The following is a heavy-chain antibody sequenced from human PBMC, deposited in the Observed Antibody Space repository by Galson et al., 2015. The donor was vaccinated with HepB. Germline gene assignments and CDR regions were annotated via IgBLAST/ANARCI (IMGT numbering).Heavy chain of an antibody. J-gene: IGHJ5*02. Sequence: SLRLSCAASRFIFSNSKMNWVRQPPGKGLEWVSSISSNGDYTYYADSVRGRFTISRDNAKNSVYLQMSSLRVEDTALYYCARDWGIPVAGTWWFDPWGQGTLVTVSS. CDR1: RFIFSNSK. V-gene: IGHV3-21*01. CDR2: ISSNGDYT. D-gene: IGHD6-19*01. CDR3: ARDWGIPVAGTWWFDP.